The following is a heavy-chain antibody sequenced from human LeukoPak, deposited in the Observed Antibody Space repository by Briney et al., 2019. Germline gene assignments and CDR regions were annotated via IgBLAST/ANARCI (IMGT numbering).Heavy chain of an antibody. D-gene: IGHD5-12*01. V-gene: IGHV3-23*01. CDR3: AKGDILATIPLYYFDY. Sequence: GGSLRLSCAASGFTFSSYAMSWVRQAPGKGLEWVSAISGSGGSTYYADSVKGRFTISRDNSKNTLYLQMNSLRAEDTAVYYCAKGDILATIPLYYFDYWGQGTLVTVSS. CDR1: GFTFSSYA. J-gene: IGHJ4*02. CDR2: ISGSGGST.